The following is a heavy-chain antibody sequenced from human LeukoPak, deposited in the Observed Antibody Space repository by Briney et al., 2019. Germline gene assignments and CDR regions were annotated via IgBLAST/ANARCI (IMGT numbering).Heavy chain of an antibody. V-gene: IGHV4-59*01. Sequence: SETLSLTCTVSGGSISSYYWSWIRQPPGKGLEWIGYIYYSGSTNYNPSLKSRVTISVDTSKNQFSLKLSSVTAADTAVYYCARVRVRGDSPRVVRWFDPWGQGTLVTVSS. CDR2: IYYSGST. CDR1: GGSISSYY. D-gene: IGHD3-10*01. J-gene: IGHJ5*02. CDR3: ARVRVRGDSPRVVRWFDP.